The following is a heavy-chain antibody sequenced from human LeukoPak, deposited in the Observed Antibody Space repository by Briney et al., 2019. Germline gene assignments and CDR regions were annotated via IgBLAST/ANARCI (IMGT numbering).Heavy chain of an antibody. CDR1: GFTFSSYS. CDR2: ISSSSSYI. D-gene: IGHD3-3*01. CDR3: AREEYYNFWSGYYTHYYYYMDV. Sequence: GGSLRLSCAASGFTFSSYSMNWVRQAPGKGLEWVSSISSSSSYIYYADSVKGRFTISRDNAKNSLYLQMNSLRAEDTAVYYCAREEYYNFWSGYYTHYYYYMDVWGKGTTVTVSS. V-gene: IGHV3-21*01. J-gene: IGHJ6*03.